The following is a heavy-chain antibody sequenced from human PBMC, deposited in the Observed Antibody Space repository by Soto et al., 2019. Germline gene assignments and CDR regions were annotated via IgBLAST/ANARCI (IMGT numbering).Heavy chain of an antibody. Sequence: GGSLRLSCSASGFTFSEYSMHWVRQAPGKGLQYVSTISSDGDITYYADSAKGRFTISRDNSKNTLYLQMNSLRPEDTAVYYCVKVSTFYNILTGYYSTNFFDPWGQGTLVTV. V-gene: IGHV3-64D*06. J-gene: IGHJ5*02. D-gene: IGHD3-9*01. CDR1: GFTFSEYS. CDR3: VKVSTFYNILTGYYSTNFFDP. CDR2: ISSDGDIT.